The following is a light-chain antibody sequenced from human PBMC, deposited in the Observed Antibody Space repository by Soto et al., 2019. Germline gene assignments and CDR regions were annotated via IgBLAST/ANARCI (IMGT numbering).Light chain of an antibody. V-gene: IGLV2-14*01. CDR3: SSYRSSSTV. CDR2: EVT. J-gene: IGLJ1*01. CDR1: SSDVGSYNY. Sequence: SALTQPASVSGSPGQSITISCTGTSSDVGSYNYVSWYQQHPDKAPKLMIYEVTTRPSGVSSRFSGSKSGNTASLTISGLQAEDEADYYCSSYRSSSTVFGTGTKLTVL.